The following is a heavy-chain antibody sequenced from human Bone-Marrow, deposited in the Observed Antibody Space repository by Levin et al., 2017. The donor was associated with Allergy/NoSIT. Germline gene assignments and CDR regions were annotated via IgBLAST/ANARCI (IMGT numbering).Heavy chain of an antibody. J-gene: IGHJ4*02. CDR3: ARGWVAAGPDF. CDR1: RFTLRDYY. V-gene: IGHV3-11*01. CDR2: ISTTGDTI. Sequence: GESLKISCAASRFTLRDYYMSWIRQAPGKGLEWISYISTTGDTIYYADSVKGRFTISRDNAKNSLYLQMNSLTAEDTAVYYCARGWVAAGPDFWGQGTLVTVSS. D-gene: IGHD6-13*01.